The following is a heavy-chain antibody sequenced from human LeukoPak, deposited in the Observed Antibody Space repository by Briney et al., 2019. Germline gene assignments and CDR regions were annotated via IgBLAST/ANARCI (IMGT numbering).Heavy chain of an antibody. CDR3: ARRNHYFYYMDV. CDR1: GGSISSYY. V-gene: IGHV4-4*09. CDR2: IFPSGSA. J-gene: IGHJ6*03. Sequence: SETLSLTCTVSGGSISSYYWSWIRQSPVKGLEGIGYIFPSGSAYYNPSLESRVTISIDTSENQFSMTLTSVTAADTAVYYCARRNHYFYYMDVWGKGTTVTVSS.